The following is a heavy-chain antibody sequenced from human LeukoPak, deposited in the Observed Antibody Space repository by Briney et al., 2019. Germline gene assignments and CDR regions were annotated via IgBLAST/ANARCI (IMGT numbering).Heavy chain of an antibody. Sequence: SETLSLTCTVSGGSISSYYWSWIRQPPGKGLEWIGYIYYSGSTNYNPSLKSRVTISVDTSKNQFSLKLSSVTAADTAVYYCASPRLRFLEWSLDYWGQGTLVTVSS. CDR3: ASPRLRFLEWSLDY. J-gene: IGHJ4*02. CDR2: IYYSGST. V-gene: IGHV4-59*01. D-gene: IGHD3-3*01. CDR1: GGSISSYY.